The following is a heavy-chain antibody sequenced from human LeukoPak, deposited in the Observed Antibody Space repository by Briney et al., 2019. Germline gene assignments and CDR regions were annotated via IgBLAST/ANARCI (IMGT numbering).Heavy chain of an antibody. Sequence: GGSLRLSCAASGFTFSSYAMTWVRQAPGKGLEWVSTISGSGANTYYADSVRGRFTISRDNSKNTLSLQMNSLRVEDTALYYCAKYSDSTGAHYFDYWGQGTLVTVSS. D-gene: IGHD2/OR15-2a*01. V-gene: IGHV3-23*01. CDR3: AKYSDSTGAHYFDY. CDR2: ISGSGANT. J-gene: IGHJ4*02. CDR1: GFTFSSYA.